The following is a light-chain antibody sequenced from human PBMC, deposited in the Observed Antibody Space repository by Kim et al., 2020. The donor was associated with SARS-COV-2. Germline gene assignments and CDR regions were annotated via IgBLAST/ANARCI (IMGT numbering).Light chain of an antibody. Sequence: ASTGDRVTIPCRASQGVSSYLAWYQQKPGKAPKLLIYATSTLQSGVPSRFSGSGSGTDFTLTISCLQSEDFATYYCQQYYSYPLTFGQGTKVDIK. V-gene: IGKV1-8*01. CDR1: QGVSSY. J-gene: IGKJ1*01. CDR3: QQYYSYPLT. CDR2: ATS.